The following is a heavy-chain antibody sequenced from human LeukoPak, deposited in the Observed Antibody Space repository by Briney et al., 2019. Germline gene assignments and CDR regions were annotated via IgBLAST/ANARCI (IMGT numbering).Heavy chain of an antibody. Sequence: SQTLSLTCIVSGASITSVGYYLSWVRHHPGQGLEWIGHIYYSGDTYYNPSPRSRLSILVETSDEKLKLKLTSVPAADTGVYYCARDYLAVVETKWFDPWGQGTLVTVS. D-gene: IGHD3-22*01. CDR3: ARDYLAVVETKWFDP. CDR1: GASITSVGYY. J-gene: IGHJ5*02. CDR2: IYYSGDT. V-gene: IGHV4-31*03.